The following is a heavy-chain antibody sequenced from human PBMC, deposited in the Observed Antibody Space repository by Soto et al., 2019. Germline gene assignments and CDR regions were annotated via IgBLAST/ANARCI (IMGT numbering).Heavy chain of an antibody. V-gene: IGHV3-30*03. J-gene: IGHJ6*02. D-gene: IGHD3-3*01. CDR3: ATGASLRFLELLSTPTYHYGMDV. Sequence: GGSLRLSCSASGFTFSSYVMHWVRQAPGTGLGWVAVISYDGSSKYYADSVKGRFTIFRNNSKNTLYLQMNSLRAEDTAVYYCATGASLRFLELLSTPTYHYGMDVWRQGTTVTVSS. CDR2: ISYDGSSK. CDR1: GFTFSSYV.